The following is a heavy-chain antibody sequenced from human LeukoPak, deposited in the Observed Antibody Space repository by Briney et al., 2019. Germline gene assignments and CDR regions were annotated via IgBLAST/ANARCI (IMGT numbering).Heavy chain of an antibody. CDR2: IRSKAYGGTT. CDR3: TRDDIDTYYYDSSGPAARDY. Sequence: GGSLRLSCTASGFTFGDYAMSWFRQAPGKGLEWVGFIRSKAYGGTTEYAASVKGRFTFSRDDSKSIAYLQMNSLKTEDTAVYYCTRDDIDTYYYDSSGPAARDYWGQGTLVTVSS. J-gene: IGHJ4*02. D-gene: IGHD3-22*01. V-gene: IGHV3-49*03. CDR1: GFTFGDYA.